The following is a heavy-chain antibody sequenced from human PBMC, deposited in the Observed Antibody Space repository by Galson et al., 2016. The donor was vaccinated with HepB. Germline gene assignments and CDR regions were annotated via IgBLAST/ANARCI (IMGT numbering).Heavy chain of an antibody. Sequence: SLRLSCAASGFTLSGHAMHWVRQAPGKGLEWVAAISYDGNNKWYADSVKGRFTISRDNSKTTLYLEMNSLRAEDTAVYYCARDAYESAGVSHIGYWGRGTLVTVSS. V-gene: IGHV3-30-3*01. CDR3: ARDAYESAGVSHIGY. J-gene: IGHJ4*02. CDR1: GFTLSGHA. CDR2: ISYDGNNK. D-gene: IGHD2-8*01.